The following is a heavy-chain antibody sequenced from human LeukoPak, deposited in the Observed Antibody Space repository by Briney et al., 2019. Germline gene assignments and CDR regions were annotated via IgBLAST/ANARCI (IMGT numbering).Heavy chain of an antibody. J-gene: IGHJ4*02. CDR1: GGSISSSNW. D-gene: IGHD6-6*01. Sequence: SGTLSLTCAVSGGSISSSNWWSWVRQPPGKGLEWIGEIYHSGSTNYNPSLKSRVTISVDKSKNQFSLKLSSVTAADTAVYYCARLYSSSSRKMTLDYWGQGTLVTVSS. CDR3: ARLYSSSSRKMTLDY. CDR2: IYHSGST. V-gene: IGHV4-4*02.